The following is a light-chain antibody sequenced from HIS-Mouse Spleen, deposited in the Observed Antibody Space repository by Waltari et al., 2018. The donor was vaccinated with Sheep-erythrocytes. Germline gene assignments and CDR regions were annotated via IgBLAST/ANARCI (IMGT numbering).Light chain of an antibody. V-gene: IGLV2-8*01. CDR3: SSYAGSNNWV. CDR2: EVS. Sequence: QSALTQPPSASGSPGQSVTIPCTVTSSDVGGYNYFPWYQQHPGKAPKLMIYEVSKRPSGVPDRFSGSKSGNTASLTVSGLQAEDEADYYCSSYAGSNNWVFGGGTKLTVL. CDR1: SSDVGGYNY. J-gene: IGLJ3*02.